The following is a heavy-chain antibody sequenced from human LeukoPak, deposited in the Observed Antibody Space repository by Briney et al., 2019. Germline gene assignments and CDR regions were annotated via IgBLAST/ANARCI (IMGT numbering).Heavy chain of an antibody. Sequence: GGSLRLSCAASGFTFSSYAMSWVRQAPGKGLEWVAVIWYDGSNKYYADSVKGRFTISRDNSKNTLYLQMNSLRAEDTAVYYCARDYDSSGYYSGYFQHWGQGTLVTVSS. V-gene: IGHV3-33*08. CDR2: IWYDGSNK. CDR3: ARDYDSSGYYSGYFQH. J-gene: IGHJ1*01. CDR1: GFTFSSYA. D-gene: IGHD3-22*01.